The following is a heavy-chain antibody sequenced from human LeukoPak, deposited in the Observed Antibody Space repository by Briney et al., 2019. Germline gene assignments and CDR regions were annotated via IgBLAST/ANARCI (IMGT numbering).Heavy chain of an antibody. V-gene: IGHV3-7*01. CDR1: GFPFIHYL. D-gene: IGHD2-2*01. J-gene: IGHJ2*01. CDR2: INQDGSEI. Sequence: GSLRLSCAGFGFPFIHYLMSGVRPAPGKGLEWLANINQDGSEIYYVDSVKGRFTISRDNRKNSLYLKINSLRADDTAVYYCARDRGSMVVVGTTNWYIDLWGRGTLVTVSS. CDR3: ARDRGSMVVVGTTNWYIDL.